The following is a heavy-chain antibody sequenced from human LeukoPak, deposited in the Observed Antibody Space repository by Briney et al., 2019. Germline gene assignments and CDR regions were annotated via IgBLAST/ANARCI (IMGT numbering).Heavy chain of an antibody. CDR2: LWNDGSNK. V-gene: IGHV3-33*01. D-gene: IGHD6-13*01. CDR3: ARGETSSWYERNNPGNDY. CDR1: GFTYSSYG. Sequence: GGSLRLSCAASGFTYSSYGRHWVRQAPDKGLEWVAVLWNDGSNKYYADSVKGRFTISRDNSKNTLYLQMNSLRAEDTAVYYCARGETSSWYERNNPGNDYWGQGTLVTVSS. J-gene: IGHJ4*02.